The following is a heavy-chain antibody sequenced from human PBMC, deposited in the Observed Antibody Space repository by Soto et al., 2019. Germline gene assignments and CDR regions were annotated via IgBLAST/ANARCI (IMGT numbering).Heavy chain of an antibody. J-gene: IGHJ4*02. CDR1: GASISSGSW. Sequence: SETHSLTCAVSGASISSGSWWSLVRQPPGKGLEWIGEIFHDGSTNYNPSLKSRVTMSVDKSRNYFSLELTSVTAADTALYYCARDEYNDSSDWGQGTLVTVSS. CDR3: ARDEYNDSSD. CDR2: IFHDGST. V-gene: IGHV4-4*02. D-gene: IGHD1-1*01.